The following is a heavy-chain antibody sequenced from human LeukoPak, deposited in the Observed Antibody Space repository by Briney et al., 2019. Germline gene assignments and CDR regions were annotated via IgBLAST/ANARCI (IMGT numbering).Heavy chain of an antibody. V-gene: IGHV4-38-2*02. J-gene: IGHJ3*02. Sequence: PSETLSLTCTVSGYSIISDYCWGWIRQPPGKGLEWIGTIYHSGSTYYSPSLKSRVTISIDTSRNQSFLKLSSVTAADTAVYFCARDTAMVTNAFDIWGQGTMVTVSS. D-gene: IGHD5-18*01. CDR3: ARDTAMVTNAFDI. CDR1: GYSIISDYC. CDR2: IYHSGST.